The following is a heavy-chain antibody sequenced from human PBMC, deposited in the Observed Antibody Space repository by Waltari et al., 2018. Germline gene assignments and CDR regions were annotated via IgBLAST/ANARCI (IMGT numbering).Heavy chain of an antibody. CDR1: GFTFSSYG. CDR3: AREGGGVVTDAFDI. D-gene: IGHD3-16*01. Sequence: EVQLVESGGGLVKPGGSLRLSCAASGFTFSSYGMNWVRHAPGKGLEWVSSISSSSSYIYYADSVKGRFTISRDNAKNSLYLQMNSLRAEDTAVYYCAREGGGVVTDAFDIWGQGTMVTVSS. J-gene: IGHJ3*02. CDR2: ISSSSSYI. V-gene: IGHV3-21*01.